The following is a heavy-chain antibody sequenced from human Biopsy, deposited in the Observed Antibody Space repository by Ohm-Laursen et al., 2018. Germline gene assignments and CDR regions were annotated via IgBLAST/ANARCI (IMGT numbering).Heavy chain of an antibody. Sequence: SLRLSCAASGFTFDDYAMHWVRQVPGKGLEWVSGISWNSDDIGYADSVKGRFTISRDNARNALHLQTNSLRTEDTALYYCAKDLGLNYSDRLLFYYGMDVWGRGTTVTVSS. CDR3: AKDLGLNYSDRLLFYYGMDV. V-gene: IGHV3-9*01. CDR2: ISWNSDDI. CDR1: GFTFDDYA. J-gene: IGHJ6*02. D-gene: IGHD4-17*01.